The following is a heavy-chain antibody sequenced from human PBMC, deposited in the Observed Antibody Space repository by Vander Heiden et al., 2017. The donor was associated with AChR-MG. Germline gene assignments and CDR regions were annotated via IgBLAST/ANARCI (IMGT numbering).Heavy chain of an antibody. CDR3: ARKGQVAGSGYDAFDM. CDR1: GFSFEIYE. D-gene: IGHD6-19*01. Sequence: EVQVVESGGGLVQPGGSLRLSCAASGFSFEIYEMSWVRQAPGKGLDWVSYISSSGTTTYHADSVKGRFTTSRDNAKNSLSLQMNSLRGEETAVYYCARKGQVAGSGYDAFDMWGHGRMVIVSS. J-gene: IGHJ3*02. V-gene: IGHV3-48*03. CDR2: ISSSGTTT.